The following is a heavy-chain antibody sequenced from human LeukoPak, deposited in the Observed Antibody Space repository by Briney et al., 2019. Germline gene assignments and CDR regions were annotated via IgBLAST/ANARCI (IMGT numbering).Heavy chain of an antibody. CDR2: ISGSTGRT. V-gene: IGHV3-23*01. CDR3: APRVVGSAPFDY. J-gene: IGHJ4*02. Sequence: GGSPRLSCAASGFTFSTYAMSWVRQAPGKGLEWVSAISGSTGRTYYADSVKGRFTISRDNSKNTLYLQMNNLRAEDTAVYYCAPRVVGSAPFDYWGQGTLVTVSS. CDR1: GFTFSTYA. D-gene: IGHD2-15*01.